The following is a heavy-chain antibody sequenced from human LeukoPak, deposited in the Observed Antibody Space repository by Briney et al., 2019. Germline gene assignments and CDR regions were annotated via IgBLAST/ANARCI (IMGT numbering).Heavy chain of an antibody. CDR2: IIPIFGTA. CDR1: GGTFSSYA. D-gene: IGHD2-15*01. V-gene: IGHV1-69*13. J-gene: IGHJ3*02. Sequence: GASVKVSCKASGGTFSSYAISWVRQAPGQGLKWMGGIIPIFGTANYAQKFQGRVTITADESTSTAYMELSSLRSEDTAVYYCARVTPPGYCSGGSCYSDAFDIWGQGTMVTVSS. CDR3: ARVTPPGYCSGGSCYSDAFDI.